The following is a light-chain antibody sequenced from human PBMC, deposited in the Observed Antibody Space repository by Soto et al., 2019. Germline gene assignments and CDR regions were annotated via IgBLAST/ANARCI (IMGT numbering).Light chain of an antibody. Sequence: DIQVTQHPSSLSASVGDRVTITCRASQGIKNYLAWYQQKPGETPKLLIYAASIRATGVPARFSGTGSETDFTLTISGLQSEDSAVYFCQQYNNWPFSFGQGTRLEIK. CDR1: QGIKNY. J-gene: IGKJ5*01. V-gene: IGKV1-NL1*01. CDR2: AAS. CDR3: QQYNNWPFS.